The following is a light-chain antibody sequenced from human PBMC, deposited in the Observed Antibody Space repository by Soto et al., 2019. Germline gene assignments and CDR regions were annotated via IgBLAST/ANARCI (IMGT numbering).Light chain of an antibody. CDR2: KDS. Sequence: YELTQPPSVSVSPGQTARITCSGDALPKQYAYWYQQKPGQAPVLVIYKDSERPSGIPERFSGSSSGTTVTLTISGVQAEDEADYYCQSADSSGTYAVFGGGTQLTVL. V-gene: IGLV3-25*03. J-gene: IGLJ7*01. CDR1: ALPKQY. CDR3: QSADSSGTYAV.